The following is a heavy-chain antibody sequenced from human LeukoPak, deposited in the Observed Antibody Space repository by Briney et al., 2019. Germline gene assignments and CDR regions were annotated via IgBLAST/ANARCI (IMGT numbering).Heavy chain of an antibody. J-gene: IGHJ4*02. CDR3: ARGWLRTSSGYYYDYFDY. D-gene: IGHD3-22*01. V-gene: IGHV1-18*01. Sequence: ASVNVSCKASGYTFTSYGISWVRQAPGQGLEWMGWISAYNGNTNYAQKLQGRVTMTTDTSTSTAYMELSSLRSEDTAVYYCARGWLRTSSGYYYDYFDYWGQGTLVTVSS. CDR1: GYTFTSYG. CDR2: ISAYNGNT.